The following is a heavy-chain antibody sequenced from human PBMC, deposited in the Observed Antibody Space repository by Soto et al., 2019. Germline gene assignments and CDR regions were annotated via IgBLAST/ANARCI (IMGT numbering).Heavy chain of an antibody. CDR3: ARYQAVTTGYYYYMDV. D-gene: IGHD4-17*01. CDR1: GFTFSSYG. Sequence: GGSLRLSCAASGFTFSSYGMHWVRQAPGKGLEWVAVIWYDGSNKYYADSVKGRFTISRDNSKNTLYLQMNSLRAEDTAVYYCARYQAVTTGYYYYMDVWGKGTTVTVSS. CDR2: IWYDGSNK. J-gene: IGHJ6*03. V-gene: IGHV3-33*01.